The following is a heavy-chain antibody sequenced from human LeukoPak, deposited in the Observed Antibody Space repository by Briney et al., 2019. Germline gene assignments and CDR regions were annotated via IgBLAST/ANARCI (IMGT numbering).Heavy chain of an antibody. V-gene: IGHV3-49*03. D-gene: IGHD1-1*01. Sequence: GGSLRLSCTASGYTFGDYTVTWFRQAPGKGLKWVGFIRSKAYGGTTEDAASVKGRFAISRDDSKSIAYLQMNSLKTEDTAVYYCIRGGANSPFDYWGQGTLVTVSS. CDR1: GYTFGDYT. J-gene: IGHJ4*02. CDR3: IRGGANSPFDY. CDR2: IRSKAYGGTT.